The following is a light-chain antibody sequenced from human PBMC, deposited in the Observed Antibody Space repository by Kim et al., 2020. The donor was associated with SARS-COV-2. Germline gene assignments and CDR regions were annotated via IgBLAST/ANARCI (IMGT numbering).Light chain of an antibody. V-gene: IGLV1-47*01. J-gene: IGLJ3*02. CDR3: ASWDDSLSGQV. CDR1: NSNIGNNF. Sequence: GQTVTISCSGSNSNIGNNFVNWYQQLPGAAPKLVIYRNHSRPSGVPDRFSGSKSGTSASLVISGVRSGDGGDYYCASWDDSLSGQVFGGGTKVTVL. CDR2: RNH.